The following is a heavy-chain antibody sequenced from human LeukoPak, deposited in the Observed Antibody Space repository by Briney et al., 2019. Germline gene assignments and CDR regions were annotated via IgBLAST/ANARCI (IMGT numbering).Heavy chain of an antibody. Sequence: ASVKVSCKASGYTFTSYDINWVRQATGQGLEWMGWMNPNSGITGYAQKFQGRVTITRNTSISTAYMELSSLRSEDTAVYYCAITPTFMAARQRGGYFDYWGQGTLVTVSS. D-gene: IGHD6-6*01. J-gene: IGHJ4*02. V-gene: IGHV1-8*03. CDR2: MNPNSGIT. CDR3: AITPTFMAARQRGGYFDY. CDR1: GYTFTSYD.